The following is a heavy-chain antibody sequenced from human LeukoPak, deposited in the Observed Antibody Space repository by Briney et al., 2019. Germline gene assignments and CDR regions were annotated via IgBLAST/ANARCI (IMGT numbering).Heavy chain of an antibody. CDR3: AREAGSEVDYYDSSGPEGAFGI. D-gene: IGHD3-22*01. V-gene: IGHV3-7*03. CDR2: IKQDGSEK. CDR1: GFTFSSYW. J-gene: IGHJ3*02. Sequence: PGGSLRLSCAASGFTFSSYWMSWVRQAPGKGLEWVANIKQDGSEKYYVDSVKGRFTISRDNAKNSLYLQMNSLRAEDTAVYYCAREAGSEVDYYDSSGPEGAFGIWGQGTMVTVSS.